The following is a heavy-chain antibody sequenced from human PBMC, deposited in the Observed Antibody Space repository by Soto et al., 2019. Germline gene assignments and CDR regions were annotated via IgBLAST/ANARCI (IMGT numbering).Heavy chain of an antibody. CDR2: INPKSGGT. J-gene: IGHJ6*02. V-gene: IGHV1-2*04. Sequence: ASVEVSCKXSGYSFTDYHIHWVRQAPGQGLEWLGRINPKSGGTSTAQKFQGWVTMTRDRSISTVYMELTRLRSDDTAVYFCARGHSTDCSNGVCSFFYNHEMDVWGQGTTVTVSS. D-gene: IGHD2-8*01. CDR3: ARGHSTDCSNGVCSFFYNHEMDV. CDR1: GYSFTDYH.